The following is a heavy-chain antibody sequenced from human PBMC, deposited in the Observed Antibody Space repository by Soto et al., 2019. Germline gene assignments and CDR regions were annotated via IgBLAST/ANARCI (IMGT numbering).Heavy chain of an antibody. CDR3: ARGPAAQGADYGDYYPYYYYYYMDV. J-gene: IGHJ6*03. Sequence: ASVKVSCKASGYTFTSYDINWVRQATGQGLEWMGWMNPNSGNTGYAQKFQGRVTMTRNTSISTAYMELSSLRSEDTAVYYCARGPAAQGADYGDYYPYYYYYYMDVWGKGTTVTVSS. CDR2: MNPNSGNT. D-gene: IGHD4-17*01. V-gene: IGHV1-8*01. CDR1: GYTFTSYD.